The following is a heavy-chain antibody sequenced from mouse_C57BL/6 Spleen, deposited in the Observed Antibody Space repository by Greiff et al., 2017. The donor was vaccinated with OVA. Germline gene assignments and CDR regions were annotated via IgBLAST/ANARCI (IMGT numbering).Heavy chain of an antibody. CDR1: GYSITSGYY. CDR3: AREDLSLYAMDY. J-gene: IGHJ4*01. CDR2: ISYDGSN. V-gene: IGHV3-6*01. Sequence: VQLQQSGPGLVKPSQSLSLTCSVTGYSITSGYYWNWIRQFPGNKLEWMGYISYDGSNNYNPSLKNRISITRDTSKNQFFLELNSVTTEDTATYYCAREDLSLYAMDYWGQGTSVTVSS.